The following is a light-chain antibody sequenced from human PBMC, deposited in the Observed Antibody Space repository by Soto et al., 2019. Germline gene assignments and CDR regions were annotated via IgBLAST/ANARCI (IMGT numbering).Light chain of an antibody. CDR1: QSVNIY. CDR2: GAS. J-gene: IGKJ5*01. V-gene: IGKV3D-15*01. Sequence: EIVMTQSPATLSVSPGERATLSCMASQSVNIYLAWYQQKPGQAPRLLIFGASYRATGIPARFSGSGSGTDFTLTISSLQPEDFATYYCQQSYSTPITFGQGTRLEIK. CDR3: QQSYSTPIT.